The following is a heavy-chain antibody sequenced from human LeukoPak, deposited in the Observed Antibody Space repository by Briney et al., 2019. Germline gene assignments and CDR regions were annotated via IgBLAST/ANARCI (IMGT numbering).Heavy chain of an antibody. J-gene: IGHJ4*02. Sequence: GGSLRLSCAASGFTFSSYAMSWVRQAPGKGLEWVSAISGSGGSTYYADSVKGRFTISRDNAKNSLYLQMNSLRAEDTAVYYCARGQVLVGAGFDYWGQGTLLTVSS. CDR1: GFTFSSYA. CDR2: ISGSGGST. V-gene: IGHV3-23*01. D-gene: IGHD1-26*01. CDR3: ARGQVLVGAGFDY.